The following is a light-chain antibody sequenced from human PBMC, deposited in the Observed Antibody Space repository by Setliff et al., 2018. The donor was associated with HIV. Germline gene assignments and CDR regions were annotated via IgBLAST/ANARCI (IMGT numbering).Light chain of an antibody. J-gene: IGLJ1*01. V-gene: IGLV2-23*02. Sequence: QSVLTQPASVSGSPGQTITSSCTGTSSDVGSYNLVSWYQQNPGKAPKLMIYEVSKRTSGVSNRFSGSKSGNTASLTISGLQAEDEADYYCCSYAGSSTYVFGTGTKVTVL. CDR1: SSDVGSYNL. CDR3: CSYAGSSTYV. CDR2: EVS.